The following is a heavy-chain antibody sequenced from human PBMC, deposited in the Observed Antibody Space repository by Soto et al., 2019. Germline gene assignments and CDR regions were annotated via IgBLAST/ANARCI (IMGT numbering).Heavy chain of an antibody. D-gene: IGHD5-12*01. CDR2: SSGSGGST. J-gene: IGHJ4*02. CDR1: GFTFSSYS. CDR3: AKETRGYSCYDCVDY. V-gene: IGHV3-23*01. Sequence: EVQLLESGGGLVQPGGYLRLSCAASGFTFSSYSMSWVRQAPGKGLEWVSASSGSGGSTYYADSVEGPFTISKDNSKNTHYMQMDGVRAEDRGVYYCAKETRGYSCYDCVDYWGQGTLVTVFS.